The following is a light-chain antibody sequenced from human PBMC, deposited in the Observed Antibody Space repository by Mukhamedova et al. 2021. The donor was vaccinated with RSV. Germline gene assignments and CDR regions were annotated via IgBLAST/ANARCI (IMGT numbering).Light chain of an antibody. CDR2: AAS. V-gene: IGKV1-39*01. J-gene: IGKJ1*01. Sequence: WYQRRVHGRAPNLLIYAASTLHTGVPSRFSGSGSGTDFSLTIAGLEPDDFATYYCQHSYGSPWTFGQGTRVEVK. CDR3: QHSYGSPWT.